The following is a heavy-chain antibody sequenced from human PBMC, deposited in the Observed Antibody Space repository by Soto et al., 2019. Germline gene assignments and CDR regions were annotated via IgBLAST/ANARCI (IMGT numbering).Heavy chain of an antibody. V-gene: IGHV6-1*01. J-gene: IGHJ6*02. CDR2: TYYRSKWYN. D-gene: IGHD1-7*01. Sequence: PAQTLSLTCAISGDSVSSNSAAWNWIRQSPSRGLEWLGRTYYRSKWYNDYAVSVKSRITINPDTSKNQFSLQLNSVTPEDTAVYYCARDWNYPYYYYYGMDVWGQGTTVTVSS. CDR3: ARDWNYPYYYYYGMDV. CDR1: GDSVSSNSAA.